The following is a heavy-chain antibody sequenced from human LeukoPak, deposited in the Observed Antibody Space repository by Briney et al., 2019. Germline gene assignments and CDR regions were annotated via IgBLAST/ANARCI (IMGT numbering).Heavy chain of an antibody. CDR2: ISSNGSNT. V-gene: IGHV3-64*02. J-gene: IGHJ3*02. CDR3: ARVLGAFDI. D-gene: IGHD2-8*02. Sequence: GGSLRLSCVASGFPFSTYAMHWVRQAPGKGLEYVSGISSNGSNTNYADSVEGRFTISRDNSKNTLYLRMGSLRPEDMAVYYCARVLGAFDIWGQGTMVTVSS. CDR1: GFPFSTYA.